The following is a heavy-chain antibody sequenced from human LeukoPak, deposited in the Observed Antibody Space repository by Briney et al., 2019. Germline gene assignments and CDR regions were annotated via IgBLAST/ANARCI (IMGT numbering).Heavy chain of an antibody. CDR3: AREGGRAAAGRFDY. CDR1: GINFRSSG. J-gene: IGHJ4*02. D-gene: IGHD6-13*01. Sequence: GGSLRLSCAASGINFRSSGMRWVRQAPGKGLEWVTFIQNDGSDKSYAASVKGRFTISRDNSKNTVHLHMNSLRADDTALYYCAREGGRAAAGRFDYWGQGTLVTVSS. CDR2: IQNDGSDK. V-gene: IGHV3-30*02.